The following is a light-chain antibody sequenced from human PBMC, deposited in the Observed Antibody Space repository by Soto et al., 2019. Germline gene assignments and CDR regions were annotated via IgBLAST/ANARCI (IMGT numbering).Light chain of an antibody. CDR1: SSDVGSYNL. J-gene: IGLJ1*01. V-gene: IGLV2-23*01. CDR2: EGS. Sequence: QSALTQPASVSGSPGQSITISCTGTSSDVGSYNLVSWYQQHPGKAPKLMNYEGSKRPSGVSNRFSGSKSGNTASLTISGLQAGDEADYYCCSYAGSYVFGTGTKLTVL. CDR3: CSYAGSYV.